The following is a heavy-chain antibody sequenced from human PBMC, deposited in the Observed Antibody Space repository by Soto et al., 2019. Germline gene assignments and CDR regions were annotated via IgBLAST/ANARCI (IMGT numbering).Heavy chain of an antibody. D-gene: IGHD2-2*01. CDR3: AKEVVPAATLGWFDP. J-gene: IGHJ5*02. V-gene: IGHV3-9*01. CDR2: ISWNSGSI. CDR1: GFTFSNYA. Sequence: EVQLLESGGGLLQPGGSLRLSCAASGFTFSNYAMTWVRQAPGKGLEWVSGISWNSGSIGYADSVKGRFTISRDNAKNSLYLQMNSLRAEDAALYYCAKEVVPAATLGWFDPWGQGTLVTVSS.